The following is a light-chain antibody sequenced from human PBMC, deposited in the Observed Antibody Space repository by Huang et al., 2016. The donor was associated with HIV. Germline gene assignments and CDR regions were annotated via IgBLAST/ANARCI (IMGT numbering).Light chain of an antibody. CDR1: QDISTN. CDR3: QQLNNYPIT. V-gene: IGKV1-9*01. CDR2: AAS. Sequence: IQLTQSPSSLSASVGDRVTITCRASQDISTNLAWYQQKPGEAPKVLIYAASTLQSGVPSRFSGSVSGIYFTLTSTNLQPEDFTTYYCQQLNNYPITFGQGTRLDIK. J-gene: IGKJ5*01.